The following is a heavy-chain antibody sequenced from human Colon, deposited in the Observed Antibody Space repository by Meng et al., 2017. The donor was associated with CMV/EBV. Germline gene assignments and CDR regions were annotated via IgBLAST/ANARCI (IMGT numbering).Heavy chain of an antibody. CDR3: ARDYAGSWTVDY. J-gene: IGHJ4*02. CDR2: ITPSGDNT. D-gene: IGHD6-13*01. CDR1: GQTFTGNH. V-gene: IGHV1-46*01. Sequence: CKSSGQTFTGNHMHWVRQAPGQGLEWMGIITPSGDNTRFAQKFQGRLTVTRDTSTSTDYMELSSLRSEDTAVYYCARDYAGSWTVDYWGQGTLVTVSS.